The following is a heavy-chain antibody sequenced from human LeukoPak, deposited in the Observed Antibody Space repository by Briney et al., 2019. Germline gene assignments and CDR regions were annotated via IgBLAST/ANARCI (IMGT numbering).Heavy chain of an antibody. V-gene: IGHV3-23*01. CDR2: ISGSGGST. CDR1: GFTFSSYA. CDR3: AKAGGSSSWYSELDY. Sequence: GGSLRLSCAASGFTFSSYAMSWVRQAPGKGLEWVSAISGSGGSTYYADSVKGRFTISRDNSKNTLYLQMNSLRAKDTAVYYCAKAGGSSSWYSELDYWGQGTLVTVSS. J-gene: IGHJ4*02. D-gene: IGHD6-13*01.